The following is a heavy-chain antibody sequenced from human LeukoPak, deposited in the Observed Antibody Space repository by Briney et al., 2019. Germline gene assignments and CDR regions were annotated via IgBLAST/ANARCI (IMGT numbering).Heavy chain of an antibody. CDR3: ARLHYYDILTGYYFDY. CDR1: GYSFTSYW. CDR2: IYPGDSDT. J-gene: IGHJ4*02. Sequence: GESLKISCKGSGYSFTSYWIGWVRQMPGKGLEWMGTIYPGDSDTRYSPSFQGQVTISADKSISTAYLQWSSLKASDTAMYYCARLHYYDILTGYYFDYWGQGTLVTVSS. D-gene: IGHD3-9*01. V-gene: IGHV5-51*01.